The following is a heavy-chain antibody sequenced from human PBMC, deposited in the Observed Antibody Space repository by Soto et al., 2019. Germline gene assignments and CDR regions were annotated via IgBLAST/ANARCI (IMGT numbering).Heavy chain of an antibody. D-gene: IGHD3-22*01. Sequence: EVHLLESGGDVVQPGRSLRLSSAASGFTFSNYARNWIRQAPGKGLEWLSSISANGRNAYYADSVKGRFTISRDRSKNTLYLQLDSLRVEDTAIYFCAKDLSSLGWLALGAPFDSWGQGTLVTVSS. CDR3: AKDLSSLGWLALGAPFDS. CDR2: ISANGRNA. CDR1: GFTFSNYA. J-gene: IGHJ4*02. V-gene: IGHV3-23*01.